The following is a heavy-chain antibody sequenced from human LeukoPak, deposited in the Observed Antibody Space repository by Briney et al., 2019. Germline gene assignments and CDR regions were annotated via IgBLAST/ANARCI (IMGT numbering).Heavy chain of an antibody. Sequence: ASVKVSCKASGYTFTDYYMHWVRQAPGQGLEWMGWINPNSGDTHYAQNFQGRVTMTRDTSISTAYMELSRLRSDDTAVYYCARESYCSTPSCSHDYWGQGTLVTVSS. J-gene: IGHJ4*02. CDR2: INPNSGDT. CDR1: GYTFTDYY. D-gene: IGHD2-2*01. CDR3: ARESYCSTPSCSHDY. V-gene: IGHV1-2*02.